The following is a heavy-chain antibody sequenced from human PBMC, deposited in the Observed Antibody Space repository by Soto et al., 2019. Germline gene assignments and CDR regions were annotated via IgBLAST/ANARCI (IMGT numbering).Heavy chain of an antibody. D-gene: IGHD5-12*01. CDR3: ASPHSGYDRYYYYGMDV. CDR1: GYTFTSYA. Sequence: ASVKVSCKASGYTFTSYAMHWVRQAPGQRLEWMGWINPGNGNTKYSQKFQGRVTITRNTSISTAYMELSSLRSEDTAVYYCASPHSGYDRYYYYGMDVWGQGTTVTVSS. CDR2: INPGNGNT. V-gene: IGHV1-3*01. J-gene: IGHJ6*02.